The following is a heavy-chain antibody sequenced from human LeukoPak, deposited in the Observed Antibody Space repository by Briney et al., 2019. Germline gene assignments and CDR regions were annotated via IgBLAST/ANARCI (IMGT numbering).Heavy chain of an antibody. J-gene: IGHJ6*03. CDR1: GFTFSSYG. Sequence: GGSLRLSCAASGFTFSSYGMHWVRQAPGKGLEWVSVIYSGGSTYYADSVKGRFTISRDNSKNTLYLQMNSLRAEDTAVYYCARGPPLAYCSSTSCYASYYYYMDVWGKGTTVTISS. D-gene: IGHD2-2*01. V-gene: IGHV3-53*01. CDR2: IYSGGST. CDR3: ARGPPLAYCSSTSCYASYYYYMDV.